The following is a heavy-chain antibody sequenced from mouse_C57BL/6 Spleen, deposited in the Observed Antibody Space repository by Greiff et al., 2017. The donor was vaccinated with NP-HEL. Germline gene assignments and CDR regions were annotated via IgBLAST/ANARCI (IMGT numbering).Heavy chain of an antibody. CDR1: GYAFSSSW. CDR3: ARGRWFAY. J-gene: IGHJ3*01. V-gene: IGHV1-82*01. Sequence: QVQLKESGPELVKPGASVKISCKASGYAFSSSWMNWVKQRPGKGLEWIGRIYPGDGDTNYNGKFKGKATLTADKSSSTAYMQLSSLTSEDSAVYFCARGRWFAYWGQGTLVTVSA. CDR2: IYPGDGDT.